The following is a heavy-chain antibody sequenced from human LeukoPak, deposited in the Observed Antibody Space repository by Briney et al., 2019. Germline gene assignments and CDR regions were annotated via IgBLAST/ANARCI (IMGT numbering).Heavy chain of an antibody. CDR2: FDPEDGET. CDR1: GYTLTELS. J-gene: IGHJ6*02. D-gene: IGHD3-22*01. Sequence: GASVKVSCKVSGYTLTELSLHSVRQAPGKGLEWMGGFDPEDGETIYAQKFQGRVTMTEDTSTDTAYMELSSLRSEDTAVYYCATDGKRGIVVVGNYYYYGMDVWGQGTTVTVSS. V-gene: IGHV1-24*01. CDR3: ATDGKRGIVVVGNYYYYGMDV.